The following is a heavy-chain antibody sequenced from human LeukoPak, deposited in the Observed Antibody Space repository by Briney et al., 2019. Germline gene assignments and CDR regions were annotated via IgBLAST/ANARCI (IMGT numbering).Heavy chain of an antibody. CDR1: GYTFTGYY. CDR3: ARVELDSYGDYDGDYYYYMDV. V-gene: IGHV1-2*02. D-gene: IGHD4-17*01. J-gene: IGHJ6*03. Sequence: ASVKVSCKASGYTFTGYYMHWVRQAPGQGLEWMGWINPNSGGTNYAQKFQGRVTMTRDTSISTAYMELSRLRSDDTAVYYCARVELDSYGDYDGDYYYYMDVWGKGTTVTVSS. CDR2: INPNSGGT.